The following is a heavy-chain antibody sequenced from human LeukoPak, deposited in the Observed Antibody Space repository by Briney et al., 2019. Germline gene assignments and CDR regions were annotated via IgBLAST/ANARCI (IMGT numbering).Heavy chain of an antibody. J-gene: IGHJ6*03. V-gene: IGHV4-34*01. Sequence: SETLSLTCAVYGGSSSGYYWSWIRQPPGKGLEWIGEINHSGSTNYNPSLKSRVTISVDTSKNQFSLKLSSVTAADTAVYYCARRMIYEVRGVIGHYYCYYMDVWGKGTTVTISS. CDR2: INHSGST. CDR3: ARRMIYEVRGVIGHYYCYYMDV. D-gene: IGHD3-10*01. CDR1: GGSSSGYY.